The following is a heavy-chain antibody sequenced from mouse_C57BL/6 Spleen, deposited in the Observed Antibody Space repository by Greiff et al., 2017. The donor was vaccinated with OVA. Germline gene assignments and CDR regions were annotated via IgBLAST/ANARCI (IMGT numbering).Heavy chain of an antibody. V-gene: IGHV1-52*01. CDR2: IDPSDSET. CDR3: ARWGIYYDYDGGVDY. J-gene: IGHJ4*01. CDR1: GYTFTSYW. Sequence: QVQLQQSGAELVRPGSSVKLSCKASGYTFTSYWMHWVKQRPIQGLEWIGNIDPSDSETHYNQKFKDKATLTVDKSSSTAYMQLSSLTSEDSAVYYCARWGIYYDYDGGVDYWGQGTSVTVSS. D-gene: IGHD2-4*01.